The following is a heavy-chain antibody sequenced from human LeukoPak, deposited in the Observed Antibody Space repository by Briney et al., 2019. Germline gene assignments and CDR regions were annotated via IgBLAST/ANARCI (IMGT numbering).Heavy chain of an antibody. V-gene: IGHV3-23*01. CDR2: ISGSGGST. CDR1: GFTFSSYA. D-gene: IGHD6-13*01. J-gene: IGHJ6*03. CDR3: ARHYGSSLYYYMDV. Sequence: GGSLRLSCAASGFTFSSYAMSWVRQAPGKGLEWVSAISGSGGSTYYADSVKGRFTISRDNSKNTLYLQMNSLRAEDTAVYYCARHYGSSLYYYMDVWGKGTTVTVSS.